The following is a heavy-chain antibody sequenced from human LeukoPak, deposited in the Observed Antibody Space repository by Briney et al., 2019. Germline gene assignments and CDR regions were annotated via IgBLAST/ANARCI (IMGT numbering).Heavy chain of an antibody. V-gene: IGHV3-7*03. J-gene: IGHJ4*02. CDR2: IKEDGTET. CDR1: EFTFNSYW. D-gene: IGHD5-24*01. Sequence: PGGSLRLSCAASEFTFNSYWMSWVRQAPGKGLEWVANIKEDGTETYYVDSVKGRFTISRDNAKNSLYLQMNSLRVEDTAVYYCAKEGRSLQTYWGQGTLVTVSS. CDR3: AKEGRSLQTY.